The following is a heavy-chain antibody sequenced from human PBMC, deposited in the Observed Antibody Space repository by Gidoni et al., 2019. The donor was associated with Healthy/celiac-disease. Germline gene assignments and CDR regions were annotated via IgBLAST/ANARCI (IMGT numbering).Heavy chain of an antibody. CDR1: GFTFTSYA. Sequence: EVQLLEAGGGLVPPGGSPRLSCAASGFTFTSYAMSWVRQAPGKGLEWVSAIRGSGGSTYYAASVTGRFTISRDNSKNTLYLQMNSLRAEDTAVYYCAKEDVGYCSGGSSAPGWGQGTMVTVSS. CDR3: AKEDVGYCSGGSSAPG. D-gene: IGHD2-15*01. CDR2: IRGSGGST. V-gene: IGHV3-23*01. J-gene: IGHJ3*01.